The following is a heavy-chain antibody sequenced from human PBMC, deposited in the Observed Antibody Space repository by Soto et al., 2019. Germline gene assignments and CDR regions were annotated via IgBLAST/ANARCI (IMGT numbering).Heavy chain of an antibody. J-gene: IGHJ6*02. CDR1: GCSIRSSNW. CDR3: ARAPRSYYDFWSGYYIGDYYYYGMDV. CDR2: IYHSGST. D-gene: IGHD3-3*01. Sequence: SETLSLPCSVSGCSIRSSNWWSWVRQPPGKGLEWIGEIYHSGSTNYNPSLKSRVTISVDKSKNQFSLKLSSVTAADTAVYYCARAPRSYYDFWSGYYIGDYYYYGMDVWGQGTTVTVSS. V-gene: IGHV4-4*02.